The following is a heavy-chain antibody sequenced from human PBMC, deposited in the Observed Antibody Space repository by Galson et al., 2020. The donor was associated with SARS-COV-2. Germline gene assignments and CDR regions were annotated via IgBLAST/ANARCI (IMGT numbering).Heavy chain of an antibody. CDR3: AADPQPRSGSSRGASYNYNMDV. D-gene: IGHD1-26*01. CDR1: GSTFTNSL. CDR2: NAVGNGYR. Sequence: SVTVSCQASGSTFTNSLLHWVRQARGQRLEWMGWNAVGNGYRTSAPQSQDRFTITRDTPTSTVSRELGSLRSDDTALCYCAADPQPRSGSSRGASYNYNMDVWGQGTTVTVSS. V-gene: IGHV1-58*01. J-gene: IGHJ6*02.